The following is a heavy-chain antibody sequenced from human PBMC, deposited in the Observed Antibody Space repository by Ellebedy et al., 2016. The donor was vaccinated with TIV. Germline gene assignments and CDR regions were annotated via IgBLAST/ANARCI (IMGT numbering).Heavy chain of an antibody. V-gene: IGHV4-34*01. CDR3: SRGVTDQN. CDR2: INHSGST. D-gene: IGHD2-21*02. Sequence: MPSETLSPTCAVYGGSLSGYYWSWIRQPPGKGLEWIGEINHSGSTNYNSSLKSRVTISLDTSKNQFSLKLRSVTAADTAVYYCSRGVTDQNWGQGILVTVSS. J-gene: IGHJ4*02. CDR1: GGSLSGYY.